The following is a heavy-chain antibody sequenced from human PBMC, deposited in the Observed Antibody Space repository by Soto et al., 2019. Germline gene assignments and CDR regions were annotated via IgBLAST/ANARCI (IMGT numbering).Heavy chain of an antibody. CDR3: ASGGSGSYYNLPFDY. Sequence: GGSLRLSCAASGFTFSSYAMSWVRQAPGKGLEWVSAISGSGGSTYYADSVKGRFTISRDNSKNTLYLQMNSLRAEDTAVYYCASGGSGSYYNLPFDYWGQGTLVTVSS. D-gene: IGHD3-10*01. J-gene: IGHJ4*02. CDR2: ISGSGGST. V-gene: IGHV3-23*01. CDR1: GFTFSSYA.